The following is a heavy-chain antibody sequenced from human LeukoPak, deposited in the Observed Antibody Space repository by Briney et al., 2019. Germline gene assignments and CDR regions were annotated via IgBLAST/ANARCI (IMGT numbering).Heavy chain of an antibody. J-gene: IGHJ6*03. D-gene: IGHD3-10*01. CDR1: GFTFISYW. Sequence: PGGSLRLSCAASGFTFISYWMSWVRQAPGKGLEWVANIKQDASEKYYVDSVKGRFTISRDNAKNSLYLQMNSLRAEDTAVYYCARVGSHSGSLSLIKRNYYYYHYMDVWGKGTTVTISS. V-gene: IGHV3-7*01. CDR2: IKQDASEK. CDR3: ARVGSHSGSLSLIKRNYYYYHYMDV.